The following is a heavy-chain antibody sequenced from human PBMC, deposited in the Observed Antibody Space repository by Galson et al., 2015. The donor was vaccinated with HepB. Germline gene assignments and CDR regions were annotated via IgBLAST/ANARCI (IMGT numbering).Heavy chain of an antibody. Sequence: SLRLSCAASGFPVSSTYMSWVRPAPGKGLEWVSLIYGGGTTYYADSVKGRFTLSRDNSKNTLYLQMNSLRAEDTAFYYCAREGKGTYFLDPWGQGTLVTVSS. J-gene: IGHJ5*02. CDR2: IYGGGTT. CDR3: AREGKGTYFLDP. V-gene: IGHV3-53*01. CDR1: GFPVSSTY. D-gene: IGHD1-26*01.